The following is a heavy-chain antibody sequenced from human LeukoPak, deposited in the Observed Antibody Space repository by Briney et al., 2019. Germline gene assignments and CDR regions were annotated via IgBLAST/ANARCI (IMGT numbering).Heavy chain of an antibody. CDR1: GGTFSSYA. CDR2: IIPIFGTA. D-gene: IGHD3-22*01. CDR3: ASSTYYYDSSGYYYAYYYYMDV. V-gene: IGHV1-69*13. J-gene: IGHJ6*03. Sequence: SVTVSFKASGGTFSSYAISWVRQAPGQGLEWMGGIIPIFGTANYAQKFQGRVTITADESTSTAYMELSSLRSEDTAVYYCASSTYYYDSSGYYYAYYYYMDVWGKGPTVTISS.